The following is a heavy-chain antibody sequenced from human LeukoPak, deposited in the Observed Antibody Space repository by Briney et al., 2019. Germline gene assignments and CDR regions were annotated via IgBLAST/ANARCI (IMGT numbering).Heavy chain of an antibody. D-gene: IGHD1-1*01. CDR1: GGSFSGYY. V-gene: IGHV4-34*01. CDR3: ARHEELERGYNWFDP. CDR2: INHSGST. J-gene: IGHJ5*02. Sequence: KSSETLSLTCAVYGGSFSGYYWSWIRQPPGKGLEWIGEINHSGSTNYNPSLKSRVTISVDTSKNQFSLKLSSVTAADTAVYYCARHEELERGYNWFDPWGQGTLVTVSS.